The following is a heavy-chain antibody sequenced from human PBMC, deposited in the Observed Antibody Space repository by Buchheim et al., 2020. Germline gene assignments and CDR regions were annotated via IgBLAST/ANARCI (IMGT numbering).Heavy chain of an antibody. CDR1: GFTFTSYA. Sequence: EVQLLESGGGLVQPGGSLRLSCAASGFTFTSYAMSWVRQAPGKGLEWVSAIRSSGTITYYADSVKGRFTISRDNSKNTLFVQMNSLRVEDTAVYYCAKRVYYDSSGYSYYFDSWGQGTL. CDR2: IRSSGTIT. CDR3: AKRVYYDSSGYSYYFDS. V-gene: IGHV3-23*01. D-gene: IGHD3-22*01. J-gene: IGHJ4*02.